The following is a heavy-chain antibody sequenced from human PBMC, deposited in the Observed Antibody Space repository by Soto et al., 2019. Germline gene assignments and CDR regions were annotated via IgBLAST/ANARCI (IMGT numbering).Heavy chain of an antibody. Sequence: EVQLLESGVGLLEPGGSLRLSCAASGFTFSSYAMSWVRQAPGKGLEWVSAISGSGGSTYYADSVKGRFTISRDNSKNTLYLQMNSLRAEDMAVYYCAKDWGIAAAYYFDYWGQGTLVTVSS. D-gene: IGHD6-13*01. CDR3: AKDWGIAAAYYFDY. V-gene: IGHV3-23*01. CDR1: GFTFSSYA. J-gene: IGHJ4*02. CDR2: ISGSGGST.